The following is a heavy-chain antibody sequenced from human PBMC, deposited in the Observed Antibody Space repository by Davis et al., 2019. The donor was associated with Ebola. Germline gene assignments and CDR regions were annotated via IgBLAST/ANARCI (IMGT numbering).Heavy chain of an antibody. V-gene: IGHV3-23*01. D-gene: IGHD3-3*01. CDR2: ISGSGGST. Sequence: ESLKISCAASGFTVSSNYMSWVRQAPGKGLEWVSAISGSGGSTYYADSVKGRFTISRDNSKNTLYLQMNSLRAEDTAVYYCARGRYDFWSGYRYFDYWGQGTLVTVSS. CDR3: ARGRYDFWSGYRYFDY. CDR1: GFTVSSNY. J-gene: IGHJ4*02.